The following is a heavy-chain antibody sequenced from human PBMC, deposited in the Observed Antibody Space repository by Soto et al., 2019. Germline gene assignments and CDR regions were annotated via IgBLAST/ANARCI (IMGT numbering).Heavy chain of an antibody. CDR1: GFTFSTSG. D-gene: IGHD6-13*01. CDR2: ISHDGSVT. CDR3: AKDGGSSGWYNWFDP. J-gene: IGHJ5*02. Sequence: QVQMVESGGGVVQPGTSLRLSCATSGFTFSTSGMHWVRQAPGKGLEWVAMISHDGSVTYYTDSVQGRFTISRDTPKNTLYLQMNSVRDEDTAIYYCAKDGGSSGWYNWFDPGGQGTRVTVS. V-gene: IGHV3-30*18.